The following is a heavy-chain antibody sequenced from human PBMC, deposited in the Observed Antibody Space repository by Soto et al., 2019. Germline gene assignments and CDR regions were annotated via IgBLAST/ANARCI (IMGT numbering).Heavy chain of an antibody. V-gene: IGHV1-8*01. D-gene: IGHD2-2*02. CDR3: ARACSSTSCYKRGLFDY. J-gene: IGHJ4*02. Sequence: ASVKVSCKASGYTFTSYDINWVRQATGQGLEWMGWMNPNSGNTGYAQKFQGRVTMTRNTSISKAYMELSSLRSEDTAVYYCARACSSTSCYKRGLFDYWGQGTLVTVSS. CDR1: GYTFTSYD. CDR2: MNPNSGNT.